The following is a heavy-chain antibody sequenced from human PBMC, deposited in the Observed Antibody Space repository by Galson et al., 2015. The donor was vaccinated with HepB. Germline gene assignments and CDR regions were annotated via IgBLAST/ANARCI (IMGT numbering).Heavy chain of an antibody. D-gene: IGHD1-26*01. CDR3: ARENTAATYYTSGSYFY. V-gene: IGHV1-69*06. Sequence: SVKVSCKASGGTFSSYAISWVRQAPGQGLEWMGGIIPIFGTANYAQKFQGRVTITADKSTSTAYMELSSLRSEDTAVYYCARENTAATYYTSGSYFYWGQGTLVTVSS. CDR2: IIPIFGTA. J-gene: IGHJ4*02. CDR1: GGTFSSYA.